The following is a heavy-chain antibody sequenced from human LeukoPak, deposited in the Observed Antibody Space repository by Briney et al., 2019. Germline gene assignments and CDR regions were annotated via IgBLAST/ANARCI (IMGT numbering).Heavy chain of an antibody. J-gene: IGHJ6*02. CDR2: IIPILGIA. CDR3: ARSSSSGGPYYYYGMDV. CDR1: GGTFSSYA. V-gene: IGHV1-69*04. Sequence: SVKVSCKASGGTFSSYAISWVRQAPGQGLEWMGRIIPILGIANYAQKFQGRVTTTADKSTSTAYMELSSLRSEDTAVYYCARSSSSGGPYYYYGMDVWGQGTTVTVSS. D-gene: IGHD6-6*01.